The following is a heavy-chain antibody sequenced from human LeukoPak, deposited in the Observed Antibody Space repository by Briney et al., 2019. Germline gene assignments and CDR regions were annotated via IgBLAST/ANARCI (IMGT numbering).Heavy chain of an antibody. J-gene: IGHJ4*02. CDR1: GFTFSSYG. D-gene: IGHD2-2*01. Sequence: GGSLRLSCAASGFTFSSYGMHWVRQAPGKGLEWVAVISYDGSNKYYADSVKGRFTISRDNSKNTVYLQMNSLRAEDTAVYYCARDPAISTSCFGYWGQGTLVTVSS. V-gene: IGHV3-30*03. CDR3: ARDPAISTSCFGY. CDR2: ISYDGSNK.